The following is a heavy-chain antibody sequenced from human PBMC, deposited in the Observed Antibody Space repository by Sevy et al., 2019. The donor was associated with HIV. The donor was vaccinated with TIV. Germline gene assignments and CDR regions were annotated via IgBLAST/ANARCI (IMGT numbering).Heavy chain of an antibody. CDR1: GYIFSDYY. CDR3: ARLTTQPTSDLYGLDV. Sequence: ASVKVSCKASGYIFSDYYIHWVRQAPGQGLEWMAWINSDSGVTNYAQRFQGEVTVTRDTSLRTAYLELTNLKSNDTAIYYCARLTTQPTSDLYGLDVWGLGTTVTVSS. V-gene: IGHV1-2*02. CDR2: INSDSGVT. D-gene: IGHD4-17*01. J-gene: IGHJ6*02.